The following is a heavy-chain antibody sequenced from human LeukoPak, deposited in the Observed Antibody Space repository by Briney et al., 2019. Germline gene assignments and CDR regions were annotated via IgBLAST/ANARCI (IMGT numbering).Heavy chain of an antibody. Sequence: GGSLRLSCAASGFTFGDYGMSWVRQAPGKGLEWVSGINWNGGSTGYADSVKGRFTISRDNAKNSLYLQMNSLRAEDTALYYCARVSRPGNYWVVAYYFDYWGQGTLVTVSS. J-gene: IGHJ4*02. V-gene: IGHV3-20*04. CDR1: GFTFGDYG. CDR2: INWNGGST. D-gene: IGHD1-7*01. CDR3: ARVSRPGNYWVVAYYFDY.